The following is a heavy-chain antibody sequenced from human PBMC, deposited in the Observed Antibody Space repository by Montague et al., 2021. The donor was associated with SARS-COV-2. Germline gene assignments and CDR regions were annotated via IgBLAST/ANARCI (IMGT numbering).Heavy chain of an antibody. Sequence: PALVKLTQTLTLTCTFSGFSLSTSGMCVSWIRQPPGKALEWLALIDWDXDKYYSTSLKTRLTISKDTSKNQVVLTMTNMDPVDTATYYCARVRDYDILTGSYSGFDYWGQGTLVTVSS. CDR1: GFSLSTSGMC. CDR3: ARVRDYDILTGSYSGFDY. D-gene: IGHD3-9*01. V-gene: IGHV2-70*01. J-gene: IGHJ4*02. CDR2: IDWDXDK.